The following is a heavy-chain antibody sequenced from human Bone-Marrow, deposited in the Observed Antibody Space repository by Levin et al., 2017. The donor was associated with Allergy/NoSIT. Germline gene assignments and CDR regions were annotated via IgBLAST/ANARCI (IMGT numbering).Heavy chain of an antibody. J-gene: IGHJ5*02. D-gene: IGHD3-16*01. V-gene: IGHV4-61*01. CDR1: GGSVSSGSYY. CDR2: IYYSGST. CDR3: AREIMITFGGVIDDRWFDP. Sequence: TSETLSLTCTVSGGSVSSGSYYWSWIRQPPGKGLEWIGYIYYSGSTNYNPSLKSRVTISVDTSKNQFSLKLSSVTAADTAVYYCAREIMITFGGVIDDRWFDPWGQGTLVTVSS.